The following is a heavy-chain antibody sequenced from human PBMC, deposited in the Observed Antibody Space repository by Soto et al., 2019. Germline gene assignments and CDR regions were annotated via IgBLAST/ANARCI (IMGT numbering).Heavy chain of an antibody. Sequence: QVQLVESGGGVVQPGRSLRLSCAASGFTFSSYGMHWVRQAPGKGLEWVAVISYDGSNKYYADSVKGRFTISRDNSKNTLYLQMNSLRAEDTAVYYCAKDLSSCWYVSGWVYYYGMDVWGQGTTVTVSS. V-gene: IGHV3-30*18. CDR1: GFTFSSYG. CDR2: ISYDGSNK. D-gene: IGHD6-19*01. J-gene: IGHJ6*02. CDR3: AKDLSSCWYVSGWVYYYGMDV.